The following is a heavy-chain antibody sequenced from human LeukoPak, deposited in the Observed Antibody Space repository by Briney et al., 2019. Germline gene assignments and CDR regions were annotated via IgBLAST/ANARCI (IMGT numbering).Heavy chain of an antibody. D-gene: IGHD1-7*01. V-gene: IGHV3-48*01. CDR1: GFAFSSYS. Sequence: PGGSLRLSCAASGFAFSSYSMNWVRQAPGKGLEWVSYISSSSSTIYYADSVKGRFTISRDNAKNSLYLQMNSLRAEATAVYYCAREYNWNYAPPYDAFDIWGQGTMVTVSS. CDR3: AREYNWNYAPPYDAFDI. CDR2: ISSSSSTI. J-gene: IGHJ3*02.